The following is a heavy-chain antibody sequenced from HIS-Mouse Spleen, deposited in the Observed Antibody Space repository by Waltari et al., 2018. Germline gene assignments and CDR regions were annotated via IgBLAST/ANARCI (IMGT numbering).Heavy chain of an antibody. D-gene: IGHD3-3*01. CDR2: IYTSGST. CDR1: GGSISSYY. CDR3: ARDFHDFWSGYYGGDKKHDAFDI. Sequence: QVQLQESGPGLVKPSETLSLTCTVSGGSISSYYWSWIRQPAGMGPEGIGRIYTSGSTNYNPSLKSRVTMSVDTSKNQFSLKLSSVTAADTAVYYCARDFHDFWSGYYGGDKKHDAFDIWGQGTMVTVSS. V-gene: IGHV4-4*07. J-gene: IGHJ3*02.